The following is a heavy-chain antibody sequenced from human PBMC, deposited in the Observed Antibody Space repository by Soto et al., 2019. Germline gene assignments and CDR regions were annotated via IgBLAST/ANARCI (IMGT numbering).Heavy chain of an antibody. Sequence: PSETLSLTCAVSGGSISSGGYSWSWIRQPPGKGLEWIGYIYHSGSTYYNPSLKSRVTISVDRSKNQFSLKLSSVTAADTAVYYCARGTMATGLYNWFDPWGQGTLVTVSS. J-gene: IGHJ5*02. CDR3: ARGTMATGLYNWFDP. V-gene: IGHV4-30-2*01. CDR1: GGSISSGGYS. CDR2: IYHSGST. D-gene: IGHD5-12*01.